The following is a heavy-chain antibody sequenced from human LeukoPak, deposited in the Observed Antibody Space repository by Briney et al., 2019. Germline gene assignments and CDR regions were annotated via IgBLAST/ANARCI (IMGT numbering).Heavy chain of an antibody. Sequence: AGGSLRLSCAASGFTFSSYAMSWVRQAPGKGLEWVSAISGSGGSTYYADSVKGRFTISRDNSKNTLYLQMNSLRAEDTAVYYCAIRVAGGAYFDYWGQGTLVTVSS. D-gene: IGHD2-15*01. V-gene: IGHV3-23*01. CDR1: GFTFSSYA. J-gene: IGHJ4*02. CDR2: ISGSGGST. CDR3: AIRVAGGAYFDY.